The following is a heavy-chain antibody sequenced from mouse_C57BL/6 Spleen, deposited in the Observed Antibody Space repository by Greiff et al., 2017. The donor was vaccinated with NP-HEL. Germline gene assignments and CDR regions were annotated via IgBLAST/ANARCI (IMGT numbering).Heavy chain of an antibody. J-gene: IGHJ2*01. CDR2: ISSGSSTI. CDR3: ARDYYGSSYPYYFDY. D-gene: IGHD1-1*01. Sequence: EVMLVESGGGLVKPGGSLKLSCAASGFTFSDYGMHWVRQAPEKGLEWVAYISSGSSTIYYADTVKGRFTISRDNAKNTLFLQMTSLRSEETAMYYCARDYYGSSYPYYFDYWGQGTTLTVSS. CDR1: GFTFSDYG. V-gene: IGHV5-17*01.